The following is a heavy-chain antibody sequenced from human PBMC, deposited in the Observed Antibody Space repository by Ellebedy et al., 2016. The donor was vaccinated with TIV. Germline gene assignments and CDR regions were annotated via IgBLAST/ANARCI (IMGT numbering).Heavy chain of an antibody. CDR3: AGGISVAGTSLGF. J-gene: IGHJ4*02. CDR2: IYSSGGP. D-gene: IGHD6-19*01. CDR1: GFTVSSNY. V-gene: IGHV3-53*01. Sequence: GGSLRLSCAASGFTVSSNYMSWVRQAPGRGLEWVSTIYSSGGPYYAGSVKGRFTISRDNSKNTLYLQMNSLRAEDTAVYYCAGGISVAGTSLGFWGQGTLVTVSS.